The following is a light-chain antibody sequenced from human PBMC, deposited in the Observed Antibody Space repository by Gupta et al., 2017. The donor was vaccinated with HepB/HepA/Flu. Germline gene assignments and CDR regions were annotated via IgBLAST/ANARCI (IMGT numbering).Light chain of an antibody. J-gene: IGLJ1*01. CDR3: VGWDDSLSGYV. CDR1: SSNIGNDN. Sequence: QPVLTQPPSASGTPGQRVTISCSGSSSNIGNDNAYWYQQLPGTAPKLLIYSDKQRPSGVPARFSRSKSGTTASLAISGLRSEEEADYYCVGWDDSLSGYVFGAGTKVTVL. V-gene: IGLV1-47*02. CDR2: SDK.